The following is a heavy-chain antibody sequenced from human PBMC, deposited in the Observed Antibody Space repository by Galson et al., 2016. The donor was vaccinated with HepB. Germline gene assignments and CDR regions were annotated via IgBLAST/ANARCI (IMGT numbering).Heavy chain of an antibody. V-gene: IGHV6-1*01. CDR1: GDSVSSNSAG. Sequence: CAISGDSVSSNSAGWNWIRQSPSRGLEWLGRTFYRSNWQNDYAESVKSRVTINPDTSRNQFSLQLNSVTPEDTAVYYCARSYLLGRGFGWWGQGTLVTVSS. J-gene: IGHJ4*02. CDR3: ARSYLLGRGFGW. D-gene: IGHD7-27*01. CDR2: TFYRSNWQN.